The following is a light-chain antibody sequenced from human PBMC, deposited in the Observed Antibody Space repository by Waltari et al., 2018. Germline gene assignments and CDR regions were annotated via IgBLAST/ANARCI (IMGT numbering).Light chain of an antibody. CDR1: HSALYSSNNKNY. J-gene: IGKJ4*01. CDR2: WAS. CDR3: QQHNSNQLT. V-gene: IGKV4-1*01. Sequence: IVITPSPDSPAVPLYETATITCTSTHSALYSSNNKNYLAWYQHKPGQPPKLLIYWASTWQCGVPERFSGSGSGTDFTLTISSLQAEDVAVYYCQQHNSNQLTFAEGTKVEIK.